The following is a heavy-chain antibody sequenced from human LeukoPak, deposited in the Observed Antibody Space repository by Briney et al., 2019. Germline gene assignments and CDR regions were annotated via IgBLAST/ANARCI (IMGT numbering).Heavy chain of an antibody. D-gene: IGHD5-12*01. CDR3: AREGGGSAAFDY. Sequence: SETLSLTCTVSGGSISSYYWSWIRQPPGKGLEWIGCIYYSGSTNYNPSLKSRVTISVDTSKNQFSLKLSSVTAADTAVYYCAREGGGSAAFDYWGQGTLVTVSS. V-gene: IGHV4-59*01. CDR2: IYYSGST. J-gene: IGHJ4*02. CDR1: GGSISSYY.